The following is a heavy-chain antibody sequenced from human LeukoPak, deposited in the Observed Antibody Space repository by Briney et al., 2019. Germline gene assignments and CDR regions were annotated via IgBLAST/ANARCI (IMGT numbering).Heavy chain of an antibody. V-gene: IGHV4-34*01. D-gene: IGHD6-19*01. CDR2: INHSGST. CDR3: ARVLEGSSGQHWYFDL. CDR1: GGSFSGYY. Sequence: PSETLSLTCAVYGGSFSGYYCSWIRQPPGKGLEWIGEINHSGSTNYNPSLKSRVTISVDTSKNQFSLKLSSVTAADTAVYYCARVLEGSSGQHWYFDLWGRGTLVTVSS. J-gene: IGHJ2*01.